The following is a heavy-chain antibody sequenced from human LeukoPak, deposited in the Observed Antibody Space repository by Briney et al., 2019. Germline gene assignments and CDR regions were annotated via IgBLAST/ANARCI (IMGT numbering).Heavy chain of an antibody. CDR1: GFTFSIHW. CDR2: IKPDGNDK. Sequence: GGSLRLSCVASGFTFSIHWMTWVRQAPGKGLEWVATIKPDGNDKFFVDSVKGRFTISRDNAKNSLYLQMNSLRAEDTAIYYCTRVGYIDEGIDYWGQGTLVTVSS. J-gene: IGHJ4*02. V-gene: IGHV3-7*04. D-gene: IGHD5-24*01. CDR3: TRVGYIDEGIDY.